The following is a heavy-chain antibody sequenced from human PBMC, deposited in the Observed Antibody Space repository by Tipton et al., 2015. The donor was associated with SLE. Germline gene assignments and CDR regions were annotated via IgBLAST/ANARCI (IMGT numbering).Heavy chain of an antibody. J-gene: IGHJ6*03. CDR1: GGSISTYY. Sequence: TLSLTCTVSGGSISTYYWSWIRQPPGKGLEWIGYIYYSGSTNYNPSLKSRVTISVDTSKNQFSLKLSSVTAADTAVYYCARGAPSEKEYYYYSMDVWGKGTTVTVSS. V-gene: IGHV4-59*01. CDR3: ARGAPSEKEYYYYSMDV. CDR2: IYYSGST.